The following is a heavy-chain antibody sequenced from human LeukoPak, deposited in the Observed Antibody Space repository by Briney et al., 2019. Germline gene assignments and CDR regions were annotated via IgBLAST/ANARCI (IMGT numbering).Heavy chain of an antibody. CDR3: ARQPLYYYDSSGYSEFDP. D-gene: IGHD3-22*01. Sequence: PSETLSLTCAVSGYSISSGYYWGWIRRPPWKGLEWIGSIYHSGSTYYNPSLKSRVTISVDTSKNQFSLKLSSVTAADTAVYYCARQPLYYYDSSGYSEFDPWGQGTLVTVSS. J-gene: IGHJ5*02. CDR2: IYHSGST. V-gene: IGHV4-38-2*01. CDR1: GYSISSGYY.